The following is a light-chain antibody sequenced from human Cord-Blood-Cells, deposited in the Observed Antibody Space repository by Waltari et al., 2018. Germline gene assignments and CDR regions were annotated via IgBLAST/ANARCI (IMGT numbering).Light chain of an antibody. Sequence: QSALTQPPSASGSPGQSVTISCTGTSSDVGGYNYVSWYQQHPGKAPKPMIYEVSKLPSGVLDRFSGSKSGNTASLTVSGLQAEDEADYYCSSYAGSNNLVFGGGTKLTVL. J-gene: IGLJ3*02. CDR1: SSDVGGYNY. CDR3: SSYAGSNNLV. CDR2: EVS. V-gene: IGLV2-8*01.